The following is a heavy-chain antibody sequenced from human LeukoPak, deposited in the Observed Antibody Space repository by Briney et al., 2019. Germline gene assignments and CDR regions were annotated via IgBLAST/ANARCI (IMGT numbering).Heavy chain of an antibody. CDR3: ARGGYYGSGNDFRFDP. V-gene: IGHV4-59*01. CDR1: GGSISSYY. D-gene: IGHD3-10*01. CDR2: IHYTGST. J-gene: IGHJ5*02. Sequence: PSQTLSLTCAVSGGSISSYYWSWIRQSPGKGLECIGYIHYTGSTNYNPSLKSRVTISVETSKNQFSLKLKSVTAADTAVYYCARGGYYGSGNDFRFDPWGQGTLVTVSS.